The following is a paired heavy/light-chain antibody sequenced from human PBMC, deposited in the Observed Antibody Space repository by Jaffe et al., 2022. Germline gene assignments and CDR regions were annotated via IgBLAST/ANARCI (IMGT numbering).Light chain of an antibody. J-gene: IGLJ1*01. V-gene: IGLV2-18*02. Sequence: QSALTQPPSVSGSPGQSVTISCTGTSSDVGSYNHVSWYQQPPGTAPKLMIYEVSNRPSGVPDRFSGSKSGNTASLTISGLQAEDEADYYCSSYTSSNTYVFGTGTKVTVL. CDR1: SSDVGSYNH. CDR2: EVS. CDR3: SSYTSSNTYV.
Heavy chain of an antibody. CDR2: IKTDGSST. CDR3: ARGRSYAFDI. J-gene: IGHJ3*02. V-gene: IGHV3-74*01. Sequence: EVQLVESGGGLVQSGGSLRLSCAASGFTFSSNWMYWVRQAPGKGLVWVSGIKTDGSSTTYADSVKGRFTISRDNAKNTLYLQMNSLRVEDTAVYYCARGRSYAFDIWGQGTMVTVSS. D-gene: IGHD3-10*01. CDR1: GFTFSSNW.